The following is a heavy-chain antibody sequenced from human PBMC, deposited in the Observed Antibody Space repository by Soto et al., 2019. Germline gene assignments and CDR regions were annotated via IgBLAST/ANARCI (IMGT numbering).Heavy chain of an antibody. Sequence: QVQLVESGGGVDQPGRSLRLSCAASGFTFRDYAMHWVRQAPGKGLEWVTLISSDATNKYLADSVKGRFTISRDNSKNTLYLHMNSLRVEDTGLYYCARQGMAARKYYSTYLDVWGQGTTVIV. J-gene: IGHJ6*02. V-gene: IGHV3-30-3*01. CDR3: ARQGMAARKYYSTYLDV. D-gene: IGHD6-6*01. CDR1: GFTFRDYA. CDR2: ISSDATNK.